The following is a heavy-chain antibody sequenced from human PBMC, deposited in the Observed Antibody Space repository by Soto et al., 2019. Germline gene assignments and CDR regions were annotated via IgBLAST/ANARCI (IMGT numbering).Heavy chain of an antibody. J-gene: IGHJ6*02. V-gene: IGHV3-33*01. CDR1: GFTFSSYG. CDR3: VRDPFSLGYYYYGMDV. Sequence: QVQLVESGGGVVQPGRSLRLSCAASGFTFSSYGMHWVRQAPGKGLEWVAVIWYDGSNKYYADSVKGRFTISRDNSKNTLYLQMNSLRVEDTAVYYCVRDPFSLGYYYYGMDVWGQGTTVTVSS. D-gene: IGHD3-3*02. CDR2: IWYDGSNK.